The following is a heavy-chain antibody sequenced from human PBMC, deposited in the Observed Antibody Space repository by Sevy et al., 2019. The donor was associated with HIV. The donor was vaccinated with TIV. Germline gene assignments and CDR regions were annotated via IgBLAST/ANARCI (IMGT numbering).Heavy chain of an antibody. CDR3: ARDLEFYDYGDYGPAFMPDY. J-gene: IGHJ4*02. CDR1: GFTFSSYW. V-gene: IGHV3-7*01. CDR2: IKQDGSEK. D-gene: IGHD4-17*01. Sequence: GGSLRLSCAASGFTFSSYWMSWVRQAPGKGLEWVANIKQDGSEKYYVDSVKGRFTISRDNAKNTLHLQMNSLRAEDTAVYYCARDLEFYDYGDYGPAFMPDYSGQGTMVTVSS.